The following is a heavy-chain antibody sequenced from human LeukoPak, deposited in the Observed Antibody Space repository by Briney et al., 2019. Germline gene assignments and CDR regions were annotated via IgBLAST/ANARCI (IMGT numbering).Heavy chain of an antibody. J-gene: IGHJ4*02. Sequence: GGSLRLSCAASGFAFNNYAMHWVRQAPGKGLEWVSVISYDGTNKYYADSVKGRFTISRDNSKSTLYLQMNSLRAVDTAVFYCAKDGYNDSGYYAYYFDYWGQGTLVTVSS. CDR2: ISYDGTNK. V-gene: IGHV3-30*18. CDR1: GFAFNNYA. CDR3: AKDGYNDSGYYAYYFDY. D-gene: IGHD3-22*01.